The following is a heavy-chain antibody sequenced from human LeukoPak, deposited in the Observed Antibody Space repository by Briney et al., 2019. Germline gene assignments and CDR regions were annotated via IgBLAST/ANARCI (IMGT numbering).Heavy chain of an antibody. J-gene: IGHJ4*02. CDR1: GFTFSNNG. CDR3: AKDDAWLRFGE. D-gene: IGHD3-10*01. CDR2: ISPSGDIT. V-gene: IGHV3-23*01. Sequence: GGSLRLSCAASGFTFSNNGMNWVRQAPGKGLEWVSGISPSGDITYYADSVKGRFTISRDNSKNTLYLEVISLTAEDTAVYYCAKDDAWLRFGEWSQGTLVTVSS.